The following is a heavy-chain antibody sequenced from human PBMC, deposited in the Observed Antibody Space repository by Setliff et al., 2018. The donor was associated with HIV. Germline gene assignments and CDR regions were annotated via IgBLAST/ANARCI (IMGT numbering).Heavy chain of an antibody. V-gene: IGHV4-34*01. CDR2: IHSSGNT. J-gene: IGHJ3*02. CDR1: GGSLSDYY. CDR3: ARVREGFLPYDAFEI. D-gene: IGHD3-3*01. Sequence: PSETLSLTCAVYGGSLSDYYWSWTRQPPGKGLEWLGEIHSSGNTNYSPSLKGRVTISVDTPKNQYSLNLKSVTAADTAVYYCARVREGFLPYDAFEIWGQGTTVTVSS.